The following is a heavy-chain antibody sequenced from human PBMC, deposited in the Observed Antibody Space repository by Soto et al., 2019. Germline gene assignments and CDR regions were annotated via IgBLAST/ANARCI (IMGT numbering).Heavy chain of an antibody. CDR2: IIPILGTA. V-gene: IGHV1-69*13. CDR1: EGPFSSYA. D-gene: IGHD1-26*01. Sequence: SVKVSSKASEGPFSSYATSLVRRAPGQGLEWMGGIIPILGTANYAQKFQGRVTITADESTSTAYMELSSLRSEDTAVYYRARGRRWALFYGMDVWGQGTTVTVSS. J-gene: IGHJ6*01. CDR3: ARGRRWALFYGMDV.